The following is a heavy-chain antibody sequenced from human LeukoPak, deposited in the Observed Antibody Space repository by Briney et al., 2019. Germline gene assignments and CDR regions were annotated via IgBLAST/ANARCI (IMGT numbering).Heavy chain of an antibody. CDR1: GGPFSGYY. V-gene: IGHV4-34*01. CDR2: INHSGSA. D-gene: IGHD2-2*01. J-gene: IGHJ4*02. CDR3: ARGYCSSTSCYALGFVY. Sequence: SETLSLTCAVYGGPFSGYYWSWIRQPPGKGLEWIGEINHSGSANYNPSLKSRVTISVDSDSSKNHFSLKLSSVTAADTAVYYCARGYCSSTSCYALGFVYWGQGTLVTVSS.